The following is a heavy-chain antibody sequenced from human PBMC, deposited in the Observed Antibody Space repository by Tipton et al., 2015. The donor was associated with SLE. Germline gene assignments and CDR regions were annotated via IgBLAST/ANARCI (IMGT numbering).Heavy chain of an antibody. CDR2: ISSSASYI. CDR1: GFSFRSYW. CDR3: ARGKYYFDY. V-gene: IGHV3-21*03. D-gene: IGHD2/OR15-2a*01. Sequence: SLRLSCAASGFSFRSYWMSWVRQAPGKGLEWVSSISSSASYINYADSVKGRFTISRDNAKNSLHLQMNSLRVEDTAVYYCARGKYYFDYWGQGALVTVSS. J-gene: IGHJ4*02.